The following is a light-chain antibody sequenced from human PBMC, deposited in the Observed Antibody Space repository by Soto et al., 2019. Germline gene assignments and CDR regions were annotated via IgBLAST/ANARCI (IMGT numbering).Light chain of an antibody. J-gene: IGKJ1*01. V-gene: IGKV3-20*01. CDR2: GAS. Sequence: EIVLTQSPGTLSLSPGERATLSCRASQSVSSTYLAWYQHKPGLAPRLLIYGASSRATGIPDRFSGSGSGTDFTLTISRLEPEDFAVYYCQHYNTSPTWTFGQGTKVDIK. CDR1: QSVSSTY. CDR3: QHYNTSPTWT.